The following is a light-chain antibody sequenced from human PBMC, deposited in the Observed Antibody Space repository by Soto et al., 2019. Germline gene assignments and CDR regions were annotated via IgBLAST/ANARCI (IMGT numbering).Light chain of an antibody. CDR1: QSVSSSS. CDR2: GAS. J-gene: IGKJ1*01. V-gene: IGKV3-20*01. Sequence: EIVLTQSPGTLSLSPGEGATLSCRASQSVSSSSLAWYQQKPGQAPRLLIYGASSRATDIPDRFSGSGSGTDFPLTISRLEPEDFAVYYCQQYGRSPWTFGQGTKVEIK. CDR3: QQYGRSPWT.